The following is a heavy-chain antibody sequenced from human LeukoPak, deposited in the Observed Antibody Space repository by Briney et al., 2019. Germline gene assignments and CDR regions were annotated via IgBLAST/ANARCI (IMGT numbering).Heavy chain of an antibody. D-gene: IGHD3-22*01. CDR3: ARGHYDSSGYEYGMDV. Sequence: GGSLRLSCAASGFTFSSYSLNWGRQAPGQGLEWVSYISSSSSTIYYADSVKGRFTISRDNAKNSLYLQMNSLRDEDTAVYYCARGHYDSSGYEYGMDVWGQGTMVTVSS. CDR2: ISSSSSTI. CDR1: GFTFSSYS. J-gene: IGHJ6*02. V-gene: IGHV3-48*02.